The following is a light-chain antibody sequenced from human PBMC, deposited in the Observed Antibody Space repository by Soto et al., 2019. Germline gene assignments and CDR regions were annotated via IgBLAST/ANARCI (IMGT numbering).Light chain of an antibody. Sequence: QSALTQSPSASGSPGQSVTISCTGTSSDVGDYKYVSWYQQHPGKAPKLMIYEVDKRPSGVPDRFSGSKSGNTASLAVSGLQAEDEADYFCSSYAGSNVIFGGGTKLTVL. J-gene: IGLJ2*01. CDR1: SSDVGDYKY. CDR2: EVD. V-gene: IGLV2-8*01. CDR3: SSYAGSNVI.